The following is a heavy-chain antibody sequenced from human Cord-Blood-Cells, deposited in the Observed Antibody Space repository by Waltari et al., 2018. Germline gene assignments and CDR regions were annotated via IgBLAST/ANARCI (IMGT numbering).Heavy chain of an antibody. D-gene: IGHD2-8*01. Sequence: QVQLQQWGAGLLKPSETLSLTCAVYGGSFSGYYWSWIRPPPGKGLEWIGEIKHSGSTNYNPSRKSRVTISVDTSKNQFSLKRSSVTAADTAVYYCARINGDYWGQGTLVTVSS. CDR1: GGSFSGYY. CDR2: IKHSGST. J-gene: IGHJ4*02. CDR3: ARINGDY. V-gene: IGHV4-34*01.